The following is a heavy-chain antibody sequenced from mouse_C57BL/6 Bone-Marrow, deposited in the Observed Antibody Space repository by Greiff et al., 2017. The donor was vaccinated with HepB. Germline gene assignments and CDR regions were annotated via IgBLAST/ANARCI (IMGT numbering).Heavy chain of an antibody. Sequence: VKLMESGAELARPGASVKLSCKASGYTFTSYGISWVKQRTGQGLEWIGEIYPRSGNTYYNEKFKGKATLTADKSSSTAYMELRSLTSEDSAVYFCARRKAITTVVPFAYWGQGTLVTVSA. CDR1: GYTFTSYG. CDR2: IYPRSGNT. CDR3: ARRKAITTVVPFAY. J-gene: IGHJ3*01. D-gene: IGHD1-1*01. V-gene: IGHV1-81*01.